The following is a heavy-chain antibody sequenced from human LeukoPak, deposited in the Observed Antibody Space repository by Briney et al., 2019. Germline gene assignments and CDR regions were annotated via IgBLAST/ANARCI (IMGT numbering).Heavy chain of an antibody. CDR3: ARDPPYYYGSGSYYHFDY. CDR2: ISAYNGNT. Sequence: ASVKVSCKASGYTFTSYGISWVRQAPGQGLEWMGWISAYNGNTKYAQRLQGRVTMTTDTSTTTAYVELRSLRSDDTAVYYCARDPPYYYGSGSYYHFDYWGQGTLVTVSS. J-gene: IGHJ4*02. D-gene: IGHD3-10*01. V-gene: IGHV1-18*01. CDR1: GYTFTSYG.